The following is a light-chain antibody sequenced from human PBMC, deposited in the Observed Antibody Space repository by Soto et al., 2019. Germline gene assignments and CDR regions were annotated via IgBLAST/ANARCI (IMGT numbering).Light chain of an antibody. CDR2: GAS. J-gene: IGKJ1*01. V-gene: IGKV3-20*01. CDR1: QSVSSSY. Sequence: EIVLTQSPGTLSLSPGERATLSCRASQSVSSSYLAWYQQKPGQAPRLLIYGASSRATGIPDRFSGSGSGTDFTLTISRLEPEDFTVYYCQQYGISPWTFGQGTKVHIK. CDR3: QQYGISPWT.